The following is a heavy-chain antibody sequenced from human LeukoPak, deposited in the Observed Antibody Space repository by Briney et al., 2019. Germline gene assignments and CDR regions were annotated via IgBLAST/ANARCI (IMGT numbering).Heavy chain of an antibody. J-gene: IGHJ4*02. CDR2: FYYSGST. CDR1: GGSISSYY. CDR3: ARHLTPGIAAAGLGY. Sequence: SETLSLTCTVSGGSISSYYWSWIRQPPGKGLEWIGYFYYSGSTNYNPSLKSRVTISVDMSKNQFSLKLSSVTAADTAVYYCARHLTPGIAAAGLGYWGQGTLVTVSS. V-gene: IGHV4-59*08. D-gene: IGHD6-13*01.